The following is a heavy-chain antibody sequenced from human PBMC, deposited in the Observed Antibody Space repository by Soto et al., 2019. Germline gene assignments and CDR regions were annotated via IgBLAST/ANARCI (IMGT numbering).Heavy chain of an antibody. V-gene: IGHV1-69*01. J-gene: IGHJ6*02. D-gene: IGHD4-17*01. CDR3: AVTVTTHYGMDV. CDR2: ISPIFGTA. CDR1: GGTFSSYA. Sequence: QVQLVQSGAEVKKPGSSVKVSCKASGGTFSSYAISWVRQAPGQGLEWMGEISPIFGTANYAQKFQGRVTITADESTSTAYMELSSLRSEDTAVYYCAVTVTTHYGMDVWGQGTTVTVSS.